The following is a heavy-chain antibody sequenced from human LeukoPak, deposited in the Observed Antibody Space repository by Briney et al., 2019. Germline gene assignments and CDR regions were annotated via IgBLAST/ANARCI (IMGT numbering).Heavy chain of an antibody. V-gene: IGHV1-46*01. CDR3: ARDAVDTAMAPYDAFDI. CDR1: GYTFTSYF. D-gene: IGHD5-18*01. J-gene: IGHJ3*02. Sequence: GASVKVSCKAFGYTFTSYFMYWVRQAPGQGLEWMGLINPRGGTTSYAQKFQGRITMTRDTSTSTVYMELSSLRSDDTAVYYCARDAVDTAMAPYDAFDIWGQGTMVTVSS. CDR2: INPRGGTT.